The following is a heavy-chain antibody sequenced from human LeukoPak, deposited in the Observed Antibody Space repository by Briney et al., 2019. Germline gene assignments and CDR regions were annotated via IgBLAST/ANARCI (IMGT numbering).Heavy chain of an antibody. CDR3: ARVAAWDSSGYLFDY. Sequence: GGSLRLSCAASGFTFNNAWMTWVRQAPGKGLVWVSRINSDGSSTSYADSVKGRFTISRENAKKMLYLQMNSLRAEDTAVYYCARVAAWDSSGYLFDYWGQGTLVTVPS. CDR1: GFTFNNAW. CDR2: INSDGSST. V-gene: IGHV3-74*01. D-gene: IGHD3-22*01. J-gene: IGHJ4*02.